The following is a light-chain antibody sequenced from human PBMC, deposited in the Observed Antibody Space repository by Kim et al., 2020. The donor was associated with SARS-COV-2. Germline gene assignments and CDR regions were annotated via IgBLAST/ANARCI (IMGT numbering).Light chain of an antibody. V-gene: IGLV4-69*01. CDR1: SGHSKNS. J-gene: IGLJ3*02. Sequence: QLVLTQSPSASASLGASVKLTCTLSSGHSKNSIAWHQQQPQKGPRYLMKVDSDGSHTRGDGVPDRFSGSSSGAERFLTISSLQSEDEADYYCQTWGTSIRVFGGGTQLTVL. CDR2: VDSDGSH. CDR3: QTWGTSIRV.